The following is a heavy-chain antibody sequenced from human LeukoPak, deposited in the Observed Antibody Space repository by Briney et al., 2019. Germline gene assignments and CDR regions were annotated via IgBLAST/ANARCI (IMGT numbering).Heavy chain of an antibody. D-gene: IGHD5-12*01. CDR2: MNPNSGNT. Sequence: ASVKVSCKASGYTFTSYDINWLRQATGQGLEWMGWMNPNSGNTGYAQKFQGRVTMTRNTSMSTAYMELSSLGSEDTAVYYCAIRTHVDIVATLGERVKKGLDYWGQGTPVTVSS. CDR1: GYTFTSYD. CDR3: AIRTHVDIVATLGERVKKGLDY. J-gene: IGHJ4*02. V-gene: IGHV1-8*01.